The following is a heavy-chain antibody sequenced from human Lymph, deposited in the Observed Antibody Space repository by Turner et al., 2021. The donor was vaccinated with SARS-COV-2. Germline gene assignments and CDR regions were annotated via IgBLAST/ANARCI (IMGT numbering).Heavy chain of an antibody. D-gene: IGHD5-18*01. CDR1: GITVSRNY. V-gene: IGHV3-53*04. Sequence: EVQLVESGGGSVQPGGSLRTPCAASGITVSRNYMSWVRQAPVKGLEWVSVIYGGGSSYYADSVKGRFTISRHNSKNTLYLQMNSLRAEDTAVYYCARDLDTAGGMDVWGQGTTVTVSS. J-gene: IGHJ6*02. CDR2: IYGGGSS. CDR3: ARDLDTAGGMDV.